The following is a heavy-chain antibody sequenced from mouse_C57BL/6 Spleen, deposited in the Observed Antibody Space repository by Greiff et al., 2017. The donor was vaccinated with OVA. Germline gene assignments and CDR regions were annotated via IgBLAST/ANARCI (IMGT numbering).Heavy chain of an antibody. Sequence: QVQLQQSGAELARPGASVKLSCKASGYTFTSYGISWVKQRPGQGLEWIGEIYPRSGNTYYNEKFKGKATLTADKSSSTAYMELRSLTSEDSAVYFCARSGQVVANYFDYWGQGTTLTVSS. CDR1: GYTFTSYG. CDR3: ARSGQVVANYFDY. J-gene: IGHJ2*01. V-gene: IGHV1-81*01. D-gene: IGHD1-1*01. CDR2: IYPRSGNT.